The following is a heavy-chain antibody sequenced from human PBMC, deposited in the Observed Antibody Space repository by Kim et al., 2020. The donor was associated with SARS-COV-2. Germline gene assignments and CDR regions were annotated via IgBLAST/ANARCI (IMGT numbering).Heavy chain of an antibody. CDR2: INPNNGAT. CDR1: GYIFSDNY. D-gene: IGHD3-3*01. J-gene: IGHJ5*02. V-gene: IGHV1-2*02. CDR3: ARGPRYDFSSGSDWLDP. Sequence: ASVKVSCKASGYIFSDNYIHWVRQAPGQGLEWMGWINPNNGATDYAPKFQGRVILTRATSIRTAYMELSSLRSDDTAVYYCARGPRYDFSSGSDWLDPWGQVTLVTVSS.